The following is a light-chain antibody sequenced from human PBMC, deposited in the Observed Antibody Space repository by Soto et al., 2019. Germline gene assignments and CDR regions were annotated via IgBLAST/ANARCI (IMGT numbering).Light chain of an antibody. CDR2: RAS. CDR1: QSVSIN. Sequence: EIVMTQSPATLSVSPGERATLSCRASQSVSINLAWYQQKPGQAPRLLIYRASTRATGIPARFSGSGSGTDFTLTISSLQPEDFAVYYCQQYNSWPPITFGQGTRLEIK. V-gene: IGKV3-15*01. CDR3: QQYNSWPPIT. J-gene: IGKJ5*01.